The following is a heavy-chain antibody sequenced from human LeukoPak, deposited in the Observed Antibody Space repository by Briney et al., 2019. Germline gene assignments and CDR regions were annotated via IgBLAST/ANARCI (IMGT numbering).Heavy chain of an antibody. V-gene: IGHV3-9*01. CDR3: ANLYYDFWSGQYDY. J-gene: IGHJ4*02. Sequence: PGGSLRLSCAASGFTFDDYAMHWVRQAPGKGLEWVSGISWNSGSIGYADSVKGRFTISRDNSKNTLYLQMNSLRAEDTAVYYCANLYYDFWSGQYDYWGQGTLVTVSS. D-gene: IGHD3-3*01. CDR2: ISWNSGSI. CDR1: GFTFDDYA.